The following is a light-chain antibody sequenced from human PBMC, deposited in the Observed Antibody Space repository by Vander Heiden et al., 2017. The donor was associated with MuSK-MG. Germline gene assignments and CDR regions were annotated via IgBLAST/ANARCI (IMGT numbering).Light chain of an antibody. J-gene: IGKJ1*01. CDR3: QQDGSSPPWT. Sequence: EIVLTQSPGTLSLSPGERATLSCRASQSVRSSYLAWYQQRPGQAPRLLIYFASSRATGIPDRFSGSGSGTDFTLTISRLEPEDFAVYYCQQDGSSPPWTFGQGTKVEIK. V-gene: IGKV3-20*01. CDR2: FAS. CDR1: QSVRSSY.